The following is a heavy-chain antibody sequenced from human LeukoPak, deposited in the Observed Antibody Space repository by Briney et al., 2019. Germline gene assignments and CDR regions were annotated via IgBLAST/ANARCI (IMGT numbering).Heavy chain of an antibody. CDR1: GFTFSSYW. CDR3: ARVWEYWLLSAGAYGMEV. V-gene: IGHV3-74*01. D-gene: IGHD3-9*01. Sequence: GGSLRLSCAASGFTFSSYWMHWVRQAPGKGLVWVSRINSDGSSTSYADSVKGRFTISRDNAKNTLYLQMNSLRAEDTAVYYCARVWEYWLLSAGAYGMEVWGQGTTVTVSS. CDR2: INSDGSST. J-gene: IGHJ6*02.